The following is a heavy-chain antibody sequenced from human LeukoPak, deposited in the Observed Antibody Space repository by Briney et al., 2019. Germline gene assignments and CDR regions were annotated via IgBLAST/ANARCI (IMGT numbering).Heavy chain of an antibody. Sequence: GASVKVSCKASVGTFSSYGISWVRQAPGQGLEWMGGIIPIFGTANYAQKFQGRVTITADESTSTAYMELSSLRSEDTAVYYFAIHYYGSGSPLYYMDVWGKGTTVTISS. V-gene: IGHV1-69*13. CDR1: VGTFSSYG. J-gene: IGHJ6*03. CDR2: IIPIFGTA. D-gene: IGHD3-10*01. CDR3: AIHYYGSGSPLYYMDV.